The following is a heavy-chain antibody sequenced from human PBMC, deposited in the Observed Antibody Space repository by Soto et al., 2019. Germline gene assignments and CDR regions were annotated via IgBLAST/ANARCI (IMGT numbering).Heavy chain of an antibody. Sequence: ASVKVSCTASGYTFTSYGMSWVRQAPGQGLEWMGWISAYNGNTNYAQKLQGRVTMTTDTSTSTAYMELRSLRSDDTAVYYCARDSFFTMVRGVITVDYWGQGTLVTVSS. CDR2: ISAYNGNT. CDR1: GYTFTSYG. D-gene: IGHD3-10*01. V-gene: IGHV1-18*01. CDR3: ARDSFFTMVRGVITVDY. J-gene: IGHJ4*02.